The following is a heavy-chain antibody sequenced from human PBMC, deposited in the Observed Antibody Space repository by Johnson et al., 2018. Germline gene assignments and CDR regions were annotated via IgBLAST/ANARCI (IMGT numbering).Heavy chain of an antibody. CDR1: GIPFRSYG. J-gene: IGHJ3*01. V-gene: IGHV3-30*18. CDR2: ISSDGSNK. D-gene: IGHD1-26*01. CDR3: AKKVYSPRPLWALDI. Sequence: QVQLVQSGGGVVQPGRSLRLSCVASGIPFRSYGMHWVRQAPGKGLEWVAVISSDGSNKFYADSVKGRFTIFRDNSKNTVYLQMNSLKTEDTALYYCAKKVYSPRPLWALDIWGKGTKVTVSS.